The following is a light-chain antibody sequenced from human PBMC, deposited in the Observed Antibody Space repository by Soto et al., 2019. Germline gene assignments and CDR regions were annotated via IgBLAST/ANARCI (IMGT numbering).Light chain of an antibody. CDR1: QIFGSSY. CDR3: QESATTRWA. J-gene: IGKJ1*01. V-gene: IGKV3-20*01. Sequence: EIVLTQSPGTLSLSPGERATLSCRASQIFGSSYLAWYQQKPGQAPRLLIYGASSRATGIPDRFSGSGSGTDFTLTISSLHPEDFATFYCQESATTRWAFGQGTKVDI. CDR2: GAS.